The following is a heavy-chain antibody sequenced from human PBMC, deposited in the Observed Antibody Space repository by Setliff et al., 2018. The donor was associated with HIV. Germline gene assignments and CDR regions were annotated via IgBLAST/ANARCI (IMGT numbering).Heavy chain of an antibody. Sequence: ASVKVSCKASGYTFPYYDIHWVRQAPGHGLEGMGRITAGNGDTKYSQKFQDRVTLTSDMSANTVYMDLTTLRSEDTAVYYCASPMFYDGKVVWGQGTPVTVSS. J-gene: IGHJ4*02. D-gene: IGHD3-22*01. CDR3: ASPMFYDGKVV. CDR2: ITAGNGDT. CDR1: GYTFPYYD. V-gene: IGHV1-3*01.